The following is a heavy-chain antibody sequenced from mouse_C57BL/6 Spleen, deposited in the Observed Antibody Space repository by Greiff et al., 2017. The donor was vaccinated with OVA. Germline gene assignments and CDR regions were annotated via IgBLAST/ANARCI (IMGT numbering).Heavy chain of an antibody. CDR3: AREDYYGSKGGYAMDY. CDR1: GYTFTSSD. J-gene: IGHJ4*01. V-gene: IGHV1-85*01. Sequence: QVQLQQSGPELVKPGASVQLSCKASGYTFTSSDINWVKPRPGQGLEWIGWIYPRDGSTKYNEKFKGKATLTVDTSSSTAYMELHSLTSEDSAVYFCAREDYYGSKGGYAMDYWGQGTSVTVSS. CDR2: IYPRDGST. D-gene: IGHD1-1*01.